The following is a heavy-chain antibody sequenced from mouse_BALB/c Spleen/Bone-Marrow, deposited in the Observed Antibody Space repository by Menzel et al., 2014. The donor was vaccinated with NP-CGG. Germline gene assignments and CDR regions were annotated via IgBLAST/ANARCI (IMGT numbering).Heavy chain of an antibody. D-gene: IGHD2-1*01. V-gene: IGHV1-4*01. CDR3: ARVYGNYDAMDY. Sequence: QVQLKQSGAELARPGASVEMSCRASGYTFTTYTMHWVKQRPGQGLEWIGYINPSSGYTYYNQKFKDKATLTADKSSSAAYLQLSSLTSEDSAVYYCARVYGNYDAMDYWGQGTSVTVSS. CDR1: GYTFTTYT. CDR2: INPSSGYT. J-gene: IGHJ4*01.